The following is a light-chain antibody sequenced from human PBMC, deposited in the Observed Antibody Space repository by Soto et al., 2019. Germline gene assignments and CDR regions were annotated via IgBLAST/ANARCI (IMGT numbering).Light chain of an antibody. CDR2: AAS. J-gene: IGKJ2*01. Sequence: EIVLTQSPGTLSLSPGERATLSCRASQSVSSSYLAWYHQKRGQAPRLLIYAASTRATGIPDRFSGSGSGTDFTLTISRLEPEDFAVYYCQQYGSSPNTFGQGTKVEIK. V-gene: IGKV3-20*01. CDR1: QSVSSSY. CDR3: QQYGSSPNT.